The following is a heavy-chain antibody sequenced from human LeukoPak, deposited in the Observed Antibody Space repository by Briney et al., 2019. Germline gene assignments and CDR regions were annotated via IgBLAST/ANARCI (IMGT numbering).Heavy chain of an antibody. D-gene: IGHD3-3*01. J-gene: IGHJ4*02. Sequence: PGGSLRLSCAASGFTFSDYYLSWIRQTPGKGLEWVSYISSSGSYTNYADSVKGRFTISRDNASNLLYLQMNSLRAEDTAVYYCARGGRFDFDYWGQGTRVTVSS. CDR3: ARGGRFDFDY. CDR2: ISSSGSYT. CDR1: GFTFSDYY. V-gene: IGHV3-11*06.